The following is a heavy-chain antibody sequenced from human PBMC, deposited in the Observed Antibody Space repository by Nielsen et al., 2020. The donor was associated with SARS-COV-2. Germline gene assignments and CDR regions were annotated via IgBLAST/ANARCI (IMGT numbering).Heavy chain of an antibody. CDR2: ISWNSGSI. CDR3: ATTTVVTDYYYYGMDV. D-gene: IGHD4-23*01. J-gene: IGHJ6*02. Sequence: SLKISCAASGFTFDDYAMHWVRQAPGKGLEWVSGISWNSGSIGYADSVKGRFTISRDNAKNSLYLQMNSLRAEDTALYYCATTTVVTDYYYYGMDVWGQGTTVTVSS. V-gene: IGHV3-9*01. CDR1: GFTFDDYA.